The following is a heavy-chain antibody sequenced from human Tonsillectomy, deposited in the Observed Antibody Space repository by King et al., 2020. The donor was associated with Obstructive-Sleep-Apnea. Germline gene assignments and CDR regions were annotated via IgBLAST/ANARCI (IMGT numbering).Heavy chain of an antibody. J-gene: IGHJ4*02. D-gene: IGHD4-17*01. Sequence: VQLVESGGGLIQPGGSQRLSCAASGFTFSSYAMSWVRQAPGKGLDWVSSISGIGGRTYYADSVKDRFTISKDNSKNTLFLQMNSLRAEDTAVYSLAKRMPTVTTWPYDYWGQGTLVTVSS. V-gene: IGHV3-23*04. CDR1: GFTFSSYA. CDR3: AKRMPTVTTWPYDY. CDR2: ISGIGGRT.